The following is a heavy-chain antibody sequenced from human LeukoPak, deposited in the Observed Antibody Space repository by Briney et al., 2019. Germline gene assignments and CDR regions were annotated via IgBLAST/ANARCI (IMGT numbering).Heavy chain of an antibody. CDR2: INPNSGGT. CDR1: GGTFSSYA. J-gene: IGHJ4*02. CDR3: ARVKRGYSYGSLDY. V-gene: IGHV1-2*06. D-gene: IGHD5-18*01. Sequence: ASVKVSCKASGGTFSSYAISWVRQAPGQGLEWMGRINPNSGGTNYAQKFQGRVTMTRDTSISTAYMELSRLRSDDTAVYYCARVKRGYSYGSLDYWGQGTLVTVSS.